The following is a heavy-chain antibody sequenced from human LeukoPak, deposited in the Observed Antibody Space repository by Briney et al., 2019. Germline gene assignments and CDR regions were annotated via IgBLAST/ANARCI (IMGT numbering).Heavy chain of an antibody. Sequence: GGSLRLSCSASEFTFDNYAMHWVRQAPGKGLEWVAFISYDGSEKYYADSVKGRFTISRDDSKSTLYLHMNSLRADDTAVYYCARVNSPMTTVSRTYYFFHLDVWGEGTTVTVSS. CDR3: ARVNSPMTTVSRTYYFFHLDV. V-gene: IGHV3-30-3*01. D-gene: IGHD4-11*01. CDR1: EFTFDNYA. J-gene: IGHJ6*03. CDR2: ISYDGSEK.